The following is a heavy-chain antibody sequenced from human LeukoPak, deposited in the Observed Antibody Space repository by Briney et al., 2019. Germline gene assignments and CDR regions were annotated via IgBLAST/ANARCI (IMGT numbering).Heavy chain of an antibody. D-gene: IGHD5-12*01. V-gene: IGHV3-30*04. J-gene: IGHJ4*02. Sequence: GRSLRLSCAASGFTFSSYAMHWVRQAPGKGLEWVAVISYDGSNKYYADSVKGRFTISRDNSKNTLYLQMNSLRAEDTAVYYCAREDFMVATYFDYWGQGTLVTVSS. CDR2: ISYDGSNK. CDR1: GFTFSSYA. CDR3: AREDFMVATYFDY.